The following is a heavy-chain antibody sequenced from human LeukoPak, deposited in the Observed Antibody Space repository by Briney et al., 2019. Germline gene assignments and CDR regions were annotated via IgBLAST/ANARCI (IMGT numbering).Heavy chain of an antibody. V-gene: IGHV1-18*01. J-gene: IGHJ4*02. CDR3: AREQEGRMADY. CDR2: ISAYNGNT. D-gene: IGHD2-8*01. Sequence: ASVKVSCKASGYTFTSYGLSWVRQAPGQGLEWMGWISAYNGNTKYAQNLQGRVTMTSDTSTSTAYMELRSLRSDDTAVYYCAREQEGRMADYWGQGTLVTVSS. CDR1: GYTFTSYG.